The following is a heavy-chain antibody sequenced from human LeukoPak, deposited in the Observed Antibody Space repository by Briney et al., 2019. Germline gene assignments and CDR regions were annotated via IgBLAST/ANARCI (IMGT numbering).Heavy chain of an antibody. Sequence: GGSLRLSCAASGFTFSSYAMSWVRQAPGKGLEWVSAISGSGGSTYYADSVKGRFTISRDNSKNKLYLQMNSLRAEDTAVYYCAKDARSYYDSSGYYSDYWGQGTLVTVSS. CDR3: AKDARSYYDSSGYYSDY. J-gene: IGHJ4*02. CDR1: GFTFSSYA. V-gene: IGHV3-23*01. CDR2: ISGSGGST. D-gene: IGHD3-22*01.